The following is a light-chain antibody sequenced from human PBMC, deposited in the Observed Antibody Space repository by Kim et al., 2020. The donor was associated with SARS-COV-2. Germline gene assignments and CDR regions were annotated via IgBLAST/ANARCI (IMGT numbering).Light chain of an antibody. J-gene: IGLJ2*01. CDR1: SSNIGAGYD. CDR3: QSYDSSLSGSYVL. Sequence: QSVLTQPPSVSGAPGQRVTISCTGSSSNIGAGYDVHWYQQLPGTAPKLLIYGNSNRPSGVPDRFSGSKSGTSASLAITGLQAEDEADYYCQSYDSSLSGSYVLFGGVPQLTV. CDR2: GNS. V-gene: IGLV1-40*01.